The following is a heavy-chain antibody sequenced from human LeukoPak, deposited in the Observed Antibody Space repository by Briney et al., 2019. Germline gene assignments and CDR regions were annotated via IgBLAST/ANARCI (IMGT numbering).Heavy chain of an antibody. J-gene: IGHJ4*02. D-gene: IGHD5-18*01. CDR1: GYTFTSYG. V-gene: IGHV1-18*01. CDR2: ISAYNGNT. Sequence: ASAKVSCKASGYTFTSYGISWVRQAPGQGLEWMGWISAYNGNTNYAQKLQGRVTMTTDTSTSTAYMELRSLRSDDTAVYYCARADSVDTAMGPLFDYWGQGTLVTVSS. CDR3: ARADSVDTAMGPLFDY.